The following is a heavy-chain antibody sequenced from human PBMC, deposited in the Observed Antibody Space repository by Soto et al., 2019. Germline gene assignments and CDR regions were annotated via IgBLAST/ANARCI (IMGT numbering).Heavy chain of an antibody. CDR3: ARGKWFGELFGPLDY. CDR2: IWYDGSNK. D-gene: IGHD3-10*01. J-gene: IGHJ4*02. Sequence: GGSLRLSCAASGFTFSSYGMHWVRQAPGKGLEWVAVIWYDGSNKYYADSVKGRFTISRENSKNTLYLQMNSLRAEDTAVYYCARGKWFGELFGPLDYWGQGTLVTVSS. V-gene: IGHV3-33*01. CDR1: GFTFSSYG.